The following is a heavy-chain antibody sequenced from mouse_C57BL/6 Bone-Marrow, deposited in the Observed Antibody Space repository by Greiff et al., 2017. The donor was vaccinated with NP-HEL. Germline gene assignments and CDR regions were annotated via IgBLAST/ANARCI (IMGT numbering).Heavy chain of an antibody. J-gene: IGHJ1*03. CDR2: INPNNGGT. Sequence: VQLKESGPELVKPGASVKIPCKASGYTFTDYNMDWVKQSHGKSLEWIGDINPNNGGTIYNQKFKGKATLTVDKSSSTAYMELRSLTSEDTAVYYCARGPLLLALWYFDVWGTGTTVTVSS. CDR3: ARGPLLLALWYFDV. CDR1: GYTFTDYN. D-gene: IGHD1-2*01. V-gene: IGHV1-18*01.